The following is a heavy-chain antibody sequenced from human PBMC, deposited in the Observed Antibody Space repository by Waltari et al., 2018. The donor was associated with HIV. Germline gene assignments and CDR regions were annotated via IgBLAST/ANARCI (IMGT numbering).Heavy chain of an antibody. CDR1: GGSISSGSYY. CDR2: IYTSGST. J-gene: IGHJ3*02. CDR3: ATEGGDYYDSSGPNAFDI. V-gene: IGHV4-61*02. D-gene: IGHD3-22*01. Sequence: QVQLQESGPGLVKPSQTLSLTCPVSGGSISSGSYYWSWIRQPAGQGLEWIGRIYTSGSTNYNPSLKSRVTISVDTSKNQFSLKLSSVTAADTAVYYCATEGGDYYDSSGPNAFDIWGQGTMVTVSS.